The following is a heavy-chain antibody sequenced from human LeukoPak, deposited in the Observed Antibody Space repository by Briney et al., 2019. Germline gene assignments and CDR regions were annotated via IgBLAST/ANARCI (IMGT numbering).Heavy chain of an antibody. D-gene: IGHD2-2*01. J-gene: IGHJ5*02. CDR1: GYTFTSYD. CDR3: ARGGPYCSSTSCYNWFDP. V-gene: IGHV1-8*01. CDR2: MNPNSGNT. Sequence: ASVKVSCKASGYTFTSYDINWVRQATGQGLEWMVWMNPNSGNTGYAQKFQGRVTMTRNTSISTAYMELSSLRSEDTAVYYCARGGPYCSSTSCYNWFDPWGQGTLVTVSS.